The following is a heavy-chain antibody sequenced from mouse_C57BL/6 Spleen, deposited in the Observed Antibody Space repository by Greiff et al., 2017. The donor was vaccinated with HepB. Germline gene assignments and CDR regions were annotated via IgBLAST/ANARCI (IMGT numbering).Heavy chain of an antibody. Sequence: EVHLVESGGGLVKPGGSLKLSCAASGFTFSSYAMSWVRQTPEKRLEWVATISDGGSYTYYPDNVKGRFTISRDNAKNNLYLQMSHLKSEDTAMYYCARDGYYAFDYWGQGTTLTVSS. CDR3: ARDGYYAFDY. D-gene: IGHD2-3*01. J-gene: IGHJ2*01. V-gene: IGHV5-4*01. CDR2: ISDGGSYT. CDR1: GFTFSSYA.